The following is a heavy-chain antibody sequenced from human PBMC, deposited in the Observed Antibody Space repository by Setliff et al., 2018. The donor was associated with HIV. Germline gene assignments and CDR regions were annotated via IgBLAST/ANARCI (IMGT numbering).Heavy chain of an antibody. CDR3: ARVSRYDSSGYYYAFDI. D-gene: IGHD3-22*01. V-gene: IGHV4-31*03. Sequence: SETLSLTCTVSGGSVSSGGYYWSWIRQNPGKGLEWVGYIYYTGSTYYNPSLKSRVSISVDTSKNQFSLKLSSVTAADTAVYYCARVSRYDSSGYYYAFDIWGQGTMVTVSS. J-gene: IGHJ3*02. CDR1: GGSVSSGGYY. CDR2: IYYTGST.